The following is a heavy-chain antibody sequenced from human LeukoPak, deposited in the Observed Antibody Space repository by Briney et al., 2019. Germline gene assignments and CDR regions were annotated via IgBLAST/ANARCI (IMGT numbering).Heavy chain of an antibody. D-gene: IGHD2-15*01. CDR2: ISSSGSTI. J-gene: IGHJ3*02. Sequence: GGSLRLSCAASGFTVSSNYMSWVRQAPGKGLEWVSYISSSGSTIYYADSVKGRFTISRDNAKNSLYLQMNSLRAEDTAVYYCAKSQLGYCSGGSCFDAFDIWGQGTMVTVSS. CDR3: AKSQLGYCSGGSCFDAFDI. V-gene: IGHV3-11*01. CDR1: GFTVSSNY.